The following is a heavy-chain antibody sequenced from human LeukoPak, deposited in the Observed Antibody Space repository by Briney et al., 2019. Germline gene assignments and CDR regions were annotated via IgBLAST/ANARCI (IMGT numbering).Heavy chain of an antibody. V-gene: IGHV4-34*01. CDR2: INHSGST. CDR1: GGSFSGYD. Sequence: SETLSLTCAVYGGSFSGYDWSWIRQPPGKGLEWIGEINHSGSTNYNPSLKSRVTISVDTSKNQFSLKLSSVTAADTAVYYCASPNYYGSGSYYRYFQHWGQGTLVTVSS. J-gene: IGHJ1*01. D-gene: IGHD3-10*01. CDR3: ASPNYYGSGSYYRYFQH.